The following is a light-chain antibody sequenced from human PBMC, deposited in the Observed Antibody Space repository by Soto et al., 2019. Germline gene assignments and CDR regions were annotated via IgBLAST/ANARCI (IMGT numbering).Light chain of an antibody. Sequence: QSVLTQPPSASGSPGQSVTISCTGPTSDVVGYNYVSWYQQHPGKAPKLMIYEVSKRPSGVPDRFSGSKSGNTASLTVSGLQAEDEADYYCSSYAGSNNLGVFGGGTKLTVL. V-gene: IGLV2-8*01. CDR3: SSYAGSNNLGV. CDR1: TSDVVGYNY. CDR2: EVS. J-gene: IGLJ2*01.